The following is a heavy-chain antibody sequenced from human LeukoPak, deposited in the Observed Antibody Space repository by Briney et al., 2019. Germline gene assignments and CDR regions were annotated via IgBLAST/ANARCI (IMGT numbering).Heavy chain of an antibody. V-gene: IGHV1-8*01. CDR1: GYTFTSYD. CDR3: AREGYSYGSGEFYYYGMDV. CDR2: MSPASGNT. Sequence: GASVKISCKASGYTFTSYDLNWVRRATGQGLEWMGWMSPASGNTGYAQEFQGRVTMTRDTSVSTAYMELNSLRSEDTAVYYCAREGYSYGSGEFYYYGMDVWGQGTTVTVSS. D-gene: IGHD5-18*01. J-gene: IGHJ6*02.